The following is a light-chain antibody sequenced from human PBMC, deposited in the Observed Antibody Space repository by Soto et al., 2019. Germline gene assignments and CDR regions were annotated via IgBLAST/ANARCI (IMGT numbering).Light chain of an antibody. J-gene: IGKJ2*01. CDR2: GTS. V-gene: IGKV3-15*01. CDR3: QQYKNWPRGT. Sequence: EIVLTQSPATLSVSPGERATLSCTTMLRVNSNLACYHQKPGQAPRLLIYGTSTSASGIPARFSGSGSGTEFTLTITSLQSEDFGVYYCQQYKNWPRGTFGQGTKLEIK. CDR1: LRVNSN.